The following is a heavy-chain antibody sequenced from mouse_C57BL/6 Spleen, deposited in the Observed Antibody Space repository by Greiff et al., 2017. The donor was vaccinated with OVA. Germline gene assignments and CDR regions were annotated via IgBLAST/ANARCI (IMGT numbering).Heavy chain of an antibody. Sequence: VQLKQSGAELVRPGASVTLSCKASGYTFTDYEMHWVKQTPVNGLEWIGAINPETGGTAYNQKFKGKAILTADKSSSTAYMELRSLTSEDSAVYYCTRRLPTEVEGFAYWGQGTLVTVSA. J-gene: IGHJ3*01. V-gene: IGHV1-15*01. D-gene: IGHD1-1*01. CDR2: INPETGGT. CDR1: GYTFTDYE. CDR3: TRRLPTEVEGFAY.